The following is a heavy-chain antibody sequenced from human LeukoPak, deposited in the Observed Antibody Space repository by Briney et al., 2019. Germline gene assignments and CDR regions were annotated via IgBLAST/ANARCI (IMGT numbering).Heavy chain of an antibody. CDR2: IIPIFGTA. V-gene: IGHV1-69*05. J-gene: IGHJ6*03. CDR1: GGTFSSYA. CDR3: ARVDRYFFYMDV. Sequence: ASVKVSCKASGGTFSSYAISWVRQAPGQGLEWMGGIIPIFGTANYAQKFQGRVTITTDESTHTSYVELRSLRSEDTAVYYCARVDRYFFYMDVWGKGTTVTVSS.